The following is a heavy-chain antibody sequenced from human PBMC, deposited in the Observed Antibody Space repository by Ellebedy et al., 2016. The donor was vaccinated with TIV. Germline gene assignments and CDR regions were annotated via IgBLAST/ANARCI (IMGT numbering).Heavy chain of an antibody. CDR3: ARDQGWAYTGSTRFDY. J-gene: IGHJ4*03. CDR2: IKKDGSEI. CDR1: GFTFSDYW. Sequence: GESLKISCAASGFTFSDYWMSWVRQAPGKGLEWVANIKKDGSEIWYVDSVKGRFTISRDNAKNSLYLQMSSLRAEDTSVYYCARDQGWAYTGSTRFDYWGQGTLVTVSS. V-gene: IGHV3-7*01. D-gene: IGHD3-9*01.